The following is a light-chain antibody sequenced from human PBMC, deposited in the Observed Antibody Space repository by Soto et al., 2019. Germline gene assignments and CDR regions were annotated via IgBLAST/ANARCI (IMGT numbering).Light chain of an antibody. CDR1: QSVSSNN. CDR2: GVS. V-gene: IGKV3-20*01. CDR3: QHYLSSLWT. Sequence: EIVLTQSPGTLSLSPGERATLSCRASQSVSSNNLAWYQQKPGQAPRLLIYGVSSRATGIPDRFSGSGSGTDFTLTISRVEPEDFAVYYCQHYLSSLWTFGQGTKVEIK. J-gene: IGKJ1*01.